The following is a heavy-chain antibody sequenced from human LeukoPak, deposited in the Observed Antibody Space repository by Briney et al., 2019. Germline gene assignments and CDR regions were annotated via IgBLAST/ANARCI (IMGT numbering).Heavy chain of an antibody. CDR1: GFTFSNYW. J-gene: IGHJ4*02. D-gene: IGHD1-7*01. CDR3: ARERTSLFDY. V-gene: IGHV3-7*01. CDR2: IKQDGSDK. Sequence: PGGSLRLSCAASGFTFSNYWMSWVRQSPGKGLEWVANIKQDGSDKYYLDSVMGRFTISRDSAKNSLYLQMNSLRAEDTAVYYCARERTSLFDYWGQGTLVTVSS.